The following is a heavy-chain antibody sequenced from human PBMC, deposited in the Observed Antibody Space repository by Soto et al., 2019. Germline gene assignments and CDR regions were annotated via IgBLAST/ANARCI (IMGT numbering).Heavy chain of an antibody. CDR3: ARGGTYYYGSGNTNWFDP. Sequence: SETLSLTCTVSGGSISSSSYYWGWIRQPPGKGLEWIGSIYYSGSTYYNPSLKSRVTISVDTPKNQFSLKLSSVTAADTAVYYFARGGTYYYGSGNTNWFDPWGQGTLVTVSS. CDR1: GGSISSSSYY. V-gene: IGHV4-39*01. J-gene: IGHJ5*02. CDR2: IYYSGST. D-gene: IGHD3-10*01.